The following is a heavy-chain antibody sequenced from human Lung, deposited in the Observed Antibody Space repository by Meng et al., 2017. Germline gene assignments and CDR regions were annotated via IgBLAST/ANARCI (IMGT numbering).Heavy chain of an antibody. J-gene: IGHJ4*02. V-gene: IGHV1-2*06. CDR3: ARDEDISAAGKLFGDY. CDR2: INPKSGDT. CDR1: GYNFPDYY. Sequence: QVRAVQSGAEVKKPGAPVKVSCKPSGYNFPDYYIHWVRRAPGQGLEWMGRINPKSGDTHYAQKFQARVTMTGDTSISTAYMELSGLRSDDTAMYYCARDEDISAAGKLFGDYWGQGTLVTVSS. D-gene: IGHD6-25*01.